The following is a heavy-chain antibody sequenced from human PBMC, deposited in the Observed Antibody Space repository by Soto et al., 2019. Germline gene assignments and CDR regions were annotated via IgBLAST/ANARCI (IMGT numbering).Heavy chain of an antibody. D-gene: IGHD4-4*01. CDR2: INYRGST. V-gene: IGHV4-39*01. J-gene: IGHJ6*02. Sequence: QMQLQESGPGLVKPSETLSLTCTVSGGSISNSDYFWAWIRQPPGKGLEWLGSINYRGSTYHNPSLKSRVTISIDTSKNQFSLKVNSVTAADTAMYYCARHESGLKVREAYYYGLDFWGQGTTVTVSS. CDR3: ARHESGLKVREAYYYGLDF. CDR1: GGSISNSDYF.